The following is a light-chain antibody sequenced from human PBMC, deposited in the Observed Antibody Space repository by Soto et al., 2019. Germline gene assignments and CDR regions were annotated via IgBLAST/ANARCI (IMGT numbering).Light chain of an antibody. CDR2: LGS. CDR1: QSLLHSNGYNY. J-gene: IGKJ5*01. V-gene: IGKV2-28*01. Sequence: DIVMTQSPLSLPVTPGEPASISCRSSQSLLHSNGYNYLDWYLQKPGQSPQLLIYLGSNRASGVPDRFRGSGAGTDFTLKISRVEAEDVGVYYCMQGLQTPRITFGQGTRLEIK. CDR3: MQGLQTPRIT.